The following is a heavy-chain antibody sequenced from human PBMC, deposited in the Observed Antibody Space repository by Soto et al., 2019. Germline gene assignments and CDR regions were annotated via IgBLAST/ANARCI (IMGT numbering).Heavy chain of an antibody. D-gene: IGHD3-9*01. CDR3: ARDLERYFDWSSMDV. V-gene: IGHV3-30-3*01. J-gene: IGHJ6*02. Sequence: GGSLRLSCAASGFTFSSYAMHWVRQAPGKGLEWVAVISYDGSNKYYADSVKGRFTISRDNSKNTRYLQMNSLRAEDTAVYYCARDLERYFDWSSMDVWGQGTTVTVSS. CDR2: ISYDGSNK. CDR1: GFTFSSYA.